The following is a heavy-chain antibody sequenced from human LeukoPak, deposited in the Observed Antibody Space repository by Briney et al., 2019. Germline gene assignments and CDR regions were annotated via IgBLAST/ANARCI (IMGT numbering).Heavy chain of an antibody. Sequence: SETLSLTCTVSGGSISSSNYYWGWIRQPPGKGLEWIGSIYYSGSTYYNPSLKSRVTISVDTSKNQFSLKLSSVTAADTAVYYCAITQPWFDYWGQGTLVTVSS. J-gene: IGHJ4*02. CDR3: AITQPWFDY. V-gene: IGHV4-39*01. CDR1: GGSISSSNYY. D-gene: IGHD1-14*01. CDR2: IYYSGST.